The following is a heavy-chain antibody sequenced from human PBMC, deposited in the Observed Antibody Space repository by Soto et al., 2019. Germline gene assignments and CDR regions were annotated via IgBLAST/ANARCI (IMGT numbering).Heavy chain of an antibody. J-gene: IGHJ4*02. CDR3: ARDWERGYSYGSTLGWDY. V-gene: IGHV3-21*01. CDR2: ISSSSSYI. CDR1: GFTFSSYS. D-gene: IGHD5-18*01. Sequence: GGSLRLSCAASGFTFSSYSMNWVRQAPGKGLEWVSSISSSSSYIYYADSVKGRFTISRDNAKNSLYLQMNSLRAEDTAVYYCARDWERGYSYGSTLGWDYWGQGTLVTVSS.